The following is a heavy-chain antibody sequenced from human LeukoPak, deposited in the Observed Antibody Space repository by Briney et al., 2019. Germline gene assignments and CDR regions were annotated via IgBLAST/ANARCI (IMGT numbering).Heavy chain of an antibody. Sequence: SETLSLTCTVSGASIRNYYWSWIRQPPGKGLEWIGHINHSGVTNYNPSLKSRVAISVDTSKNQFSLKLSSVTAADTALYYCARVADRGVIGFFDLWGRDTLVTVSS. CDR3: ARVADRGVIGFFDL. D-gene: IGHD3-16*02. CDR1: GASIRNYY. V-gene: IGHV4-59*01. CDR2: INHSGVT. J-gene: IGHJ2*01.